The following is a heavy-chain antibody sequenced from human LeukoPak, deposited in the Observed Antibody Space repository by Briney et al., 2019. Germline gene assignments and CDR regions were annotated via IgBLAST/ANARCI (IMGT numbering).Heavy chain of an antibody. CDR2: IKEDGHEK. CDR3: AGPDIFFDAFDI. CDR1: GFTFSSHW. D-gene: IGHD3-9*01. J-gene: IGHJ3*02. V-gene: IGHV3-7*01. Sequence: GGSLRLSCAGSGFTFSSHWMGWVRQAPGKGLEWLANIKEDGHEKYYVDSVKGRFTISRDNAKNSLYLQMNSLRAEDTALYYCAGPDIFFDAFDIWGQGTMVTVSS.